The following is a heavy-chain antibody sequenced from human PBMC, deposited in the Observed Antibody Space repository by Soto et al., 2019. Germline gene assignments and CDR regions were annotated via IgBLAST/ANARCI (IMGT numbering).Heavy chain of an antibody. J-gene: IGHJ6*02. CDR2: IYYNGRT. CDR3: AREGGGGFPIYYFGMDV. CDR1: GASTSSADYY. Sequence: SETLSLTCAVSGASTSSADYYWTWVRQHPEKGLEWIGYIYYNGRTNYNPSLKSRLTLSLDTSKNQFSLKLSSVTAADTAVYYCAREGGGGFPIYYFGMDVWGQGITVTVS. D-gene: IGHD3-16*01. V-gene: IGHV4-31*11.